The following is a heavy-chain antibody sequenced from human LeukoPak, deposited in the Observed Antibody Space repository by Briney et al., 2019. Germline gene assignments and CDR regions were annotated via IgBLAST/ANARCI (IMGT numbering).Heavy chain of an antibody. CDR1: GFAFNTYE. CDR3: AREDPDYFDS. CDR2: ISSSGSAI. V-gene: IGHV3-48*03. J-gene: IGHJ4*02. Sequence: AGGSLRLSCAASGFAFNTYEMNWVRQAPGKGLERISYISSSGSAIHYADSVKGRFTISRDNSKNSLYLQMSSLRAEDTAVYYCAREDPDYFDSWGQGTLVTVSS.